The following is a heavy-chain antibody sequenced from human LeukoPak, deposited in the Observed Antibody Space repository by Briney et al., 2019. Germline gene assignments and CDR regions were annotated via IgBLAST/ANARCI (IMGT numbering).Heavy chain of an antibody. D-gene: IGHD3-22*01. J-gene: IGHJ4*02. Sequence: PSETLSLTCGVYGGSFSGFYWNWIRQPPGKGLEWIGEINHSGTTNYNPSLKSRVTISVDTSKNQVSLNLQSVTAADTAVYYCARGPYYDSSGNYYFHYWGQGTLVTVSS. V-gene: IGHV4-34*01. CDR2: INHSGTT. CDR3: ARGPYYDSSGNYYFHY. CDR1: GGSFSGFY.